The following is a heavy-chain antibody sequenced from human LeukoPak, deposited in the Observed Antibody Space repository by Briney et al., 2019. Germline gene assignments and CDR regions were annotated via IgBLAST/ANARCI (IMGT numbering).Heavy chain of an antibody. CDR3: ARRTLTSYYYGSGSYRDGMDV. CDR2: INHSGST. V-gene: IGHV4-34*01. J-gene: IGHJ6*02. CDR1: GGSFSGYY. Sequence: ETLSLTCAVYGGSFSGYYWSWIRQPPGKGLEWIGEINHSGSTNYNPSLKSRVTISVDTSKNQFSLKLSYVTAADTAVYYCARRTLTSYYYGSGSYRDGMDVWGQGTTVTVSS. D-gene: IGHD3-10*01.